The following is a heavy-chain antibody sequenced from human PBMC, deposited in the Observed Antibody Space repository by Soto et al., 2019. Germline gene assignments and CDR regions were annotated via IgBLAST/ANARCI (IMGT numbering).Heavy chain of an antibody. CDR3: ATEYRYYDSSGTDAFDI. Sequence: EVQLVESGGGLVQPGGSLRLSCAASGFTVSSNYMSWVRQAPGKGLEWVSVIYSGGSTYYADSVKGRFTISRDNSKNTLFRQMNSLRAEDTAVYYCATEYRYYDSSGTDAFDIWGQGTMVTVSS. J-gene: IGHJ3*02. D-gene: IGHD3-22*01. V-gene: IGHV3-66*01. CDR2: IYSGGST. CDR1: GFTVSSNY.